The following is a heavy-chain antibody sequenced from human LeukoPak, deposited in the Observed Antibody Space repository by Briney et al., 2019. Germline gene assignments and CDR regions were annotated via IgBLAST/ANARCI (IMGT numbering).Heavy chain of an antibody. V-gene: IGHV1-18*01. CDR2: ISFHNGDT. J-gene: IGHJ6*02. Sequence: ASVKVSCKASGLSLTHDGISWVRQAPGQGLVWMGWISFHNGDTPYAQNFQGRLTVTTDTSTSTAYMELSSLRSEDTAVYYCARGPSLVRGVIMPGSVGGMDVWGQGTTVTVSS. CDR1: GLSLTHDG. CDR3: ARGPSLVRGVIMPGSVGGMDV. D-gene: IGHD3-10*01.